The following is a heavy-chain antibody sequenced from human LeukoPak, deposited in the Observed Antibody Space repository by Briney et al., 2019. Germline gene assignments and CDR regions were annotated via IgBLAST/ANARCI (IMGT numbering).Heavy chain of an antibody. CDR3: ARSMTDKEFDY. J-gene: IGHJ4*02. CDR1: GGSFSGYY. Sequence: SETLSLTCAVYGGSFSGYYWSWIRQPPGKGLEWIGSIYYSGSTYYNPSLKSRVTISVDTSKNQFSLKPSSVTAADTAVYYCARSMTDKEFDYWGQGTLVTVSS. CDR2: IYYSGST. D-gene: IGHD2/OR15-2a*01. V-gene: IGHV4-34*01.